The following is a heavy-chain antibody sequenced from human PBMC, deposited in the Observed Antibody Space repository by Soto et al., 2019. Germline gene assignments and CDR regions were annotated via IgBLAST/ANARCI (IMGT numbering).Heavy chain of an antibody. Sequence: SETLSLTCTVSGSSISPFYWSWIRQPPGKGLEWIGYIYSTGGTNYNPSLKSRLTLSLDTSKNQFSLNLTSVTAADTAVYYCARRGGSSSRYYYYALDVWGQGTTVTVSS. J-gene: IGHJ6*02. CDR2: IYSTGGT. CDR3: ARRGGSSSRYYYYALDV. CDR1: GSSISPFY. D-gene: IGHD6-6*01. V-gene: IGHV4-59*12.